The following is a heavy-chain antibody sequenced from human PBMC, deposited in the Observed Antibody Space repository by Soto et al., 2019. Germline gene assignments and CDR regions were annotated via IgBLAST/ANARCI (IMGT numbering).Heavy chain of an antibody. D-gene: IGHD6-19*01. CDR3: ARVGSSGWSPDY. CDR2: IFYSGST. V-gene: IGHV4-59*11. CDR1: GGSISGHY. J-gene: IGHJ4*02. Sequence: QVQLQESGPGLVKPSETLSLTCTVSGGSISGHYWIWIRQSPGKGLGWIGYIFYSGSTNYNPSLKSRVTISVDTSKNQFSLKLSSVTAADTALYYCARVGSSGWSPDYWGQGTLVTVSS.